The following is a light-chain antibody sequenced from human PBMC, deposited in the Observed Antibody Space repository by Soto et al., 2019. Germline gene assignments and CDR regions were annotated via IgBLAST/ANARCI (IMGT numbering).Light chain of an antibody. Sequence: DIQMTQSPSSLSASVGDSVTITCRASQSISSYLNWYQHKPGKAPKLLISAASSLQSGVPTRISGSGSGTDFTLSISSLQPEDFATYYCQQSDSTPLTFGGGTKVEIK. CDR3: QQSDSTPLT. V-gene: IGKV1-39*01. CDR2: AAS. J-gene: IGKJ4*01. CDR1: QSISSY.